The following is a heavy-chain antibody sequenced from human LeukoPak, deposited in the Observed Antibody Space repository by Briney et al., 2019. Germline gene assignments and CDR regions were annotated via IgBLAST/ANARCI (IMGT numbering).Heavy chain of an antibody. J-gene: IGHJ6*02. CDR3: ARADCSSTSCYSYYYYGMDV. V-gene: IGHV1-2*04. D-gene: IGHD2-2*02. Sequence: GASVKVSCKASGYTFAGYYMHWVRQVPGQGLEWMGWINPNSGGTNYAQKFQGWVTMTRDTSISTAYMELSRLRSDDTAVYYCARADCSSTSCYSYYYYGMDVWGQGTTVTVSS. CDR1: GYTFAGYY. CDR2: INPNSGGT.